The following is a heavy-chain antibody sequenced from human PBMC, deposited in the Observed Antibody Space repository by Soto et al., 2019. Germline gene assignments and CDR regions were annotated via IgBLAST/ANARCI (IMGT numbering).Heavy chain of an antibody. CDR1: GYTFTSYA. J-gene: IGHJ6*02. Sequence: QVQLVQSGAEVKKPGASVKVSCKASGYTFTSYAITWVRQATGQGLEWMGWMNPNSGNTGYAQKFQGRVTMTRNTTKSRAYMEPSSLRSNDAAVYYCAREISYGMDVWGQGTTVTVSS. CDR2: MNPNSGNT. V-gene: IGHV1-8*01. CDR3: AREISYGMDV.